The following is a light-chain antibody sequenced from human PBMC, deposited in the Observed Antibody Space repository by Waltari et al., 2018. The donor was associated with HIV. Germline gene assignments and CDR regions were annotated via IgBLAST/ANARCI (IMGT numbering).Light chain of an antibody. Sequence: QSALTQPASVSGSPGQWITISCTGSSSDVGGYKYVSWYQQHPGKAPKLIIYEVSNRPLGVFNRFSGSKSGNTASLTISGLQAEDEADYYCSSFTSRTTWVFGGGTKLTVL. J-gene: IGLJ3*02. CDR3: SSFTSRTTWV. CDR1: SSDVGGYKY. CDR2: EVS. V-gene: IGLV2-14*01.